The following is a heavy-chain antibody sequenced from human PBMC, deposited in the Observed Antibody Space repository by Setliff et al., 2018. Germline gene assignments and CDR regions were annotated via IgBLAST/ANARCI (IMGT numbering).Heavy chain of an antibody. CDR1: GGSISSGGYY. J-gene: IGHJ4*02. V-gene: IGHV4-31*03. D-gene: IGHD6-19*01. CDR3: ARAGNIAVAGKALDY. Sequence: SETLSLTCTVSGGSISSGGYYWSWIRQHPGKGLEWIGYIYYSGSTYYNPSLKSRITINPDTSKNQFSLQLNSVTPEDTAVYYCARAGNIAVAGKALDYWGQGTLVTVSS. CDR2: IYYSGST.